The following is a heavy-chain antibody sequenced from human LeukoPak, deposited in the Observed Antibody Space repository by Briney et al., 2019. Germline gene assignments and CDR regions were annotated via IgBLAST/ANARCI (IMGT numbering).Heavy chain of an antibody. CDR1: GFTFSSYS. V-gene: IGHV3-20*04. CDR3: ARGGTVTTFDY. CDR2: VNWNGGST. J-gene: IGHJ4*02. D-gene: IGHD4-11*01. Sequence: PGGSLRLSCAASGFTFSSYSMNWVRQAPGKGLEWVSTVNWNGGSTSYADSVKGRFTISRDNAKNSLYLQMSSLRADDTAFYYCARGGTVTTFDYWGQGTLVTVSS.